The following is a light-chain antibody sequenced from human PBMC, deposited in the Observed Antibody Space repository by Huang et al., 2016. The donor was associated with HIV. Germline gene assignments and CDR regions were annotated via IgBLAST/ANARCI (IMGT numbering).Light chain of an antibody. V-gene: IGKV4-1*01. CDR2: WAY. CDR1: QSVLSSATNKNY. J-gene: IGKJ1*01. CDR3: QQYYTSPQT. Sequence: DIVMTQSPDSLAVSLGEAATLTCRSSQSVLSSATNKNYLEWFQQKSGKSPKLLMFWAYRREAGVKERFSGSGSGTHFTLTINNVKTEDVAIYYCQQYYTSPQTFGPGTRVEI.